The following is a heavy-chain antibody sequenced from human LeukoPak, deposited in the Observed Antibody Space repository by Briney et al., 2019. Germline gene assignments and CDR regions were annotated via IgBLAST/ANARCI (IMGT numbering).Heavy chain of an antibody. Sequence: SGPTLVNPTQTLTLTCTFSGFSLTTSGVVVGWVRQPPGKALEWVAFIYGDDNKRYSPSRKSRLTITKDTSKNQVVLTMTNVDPVDTATYSCVHRTTVTSFDYWGQGTLITVSS. CDR1: GFSLTTSGVV. J-gene: IGHJ4*02. D-gene: IGHD4-17*01. V-gene: IGHV2-5*02. CDR3: VHRTTVTSFDY. CDR2: IYGDDNK.